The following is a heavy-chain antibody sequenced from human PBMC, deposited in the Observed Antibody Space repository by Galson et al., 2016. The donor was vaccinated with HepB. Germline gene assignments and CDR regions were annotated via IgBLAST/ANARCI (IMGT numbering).Heavy chain of an antibody. CDR1: GLTFSSAG. J-gene: IGHJ4*02. CDR3: ANYRGFDRGYGAFFES. D-gene: IGHD4-17*01. V-gene: IGHV3-23*01. CDR2: SGVGT. Sequence: SLRLSCAASGLTFSSAGMSWVRQAPGKGLEWVSASGVGTYYADSVEGRFTISRDNSKNTLYLQMNSLRVDDTAVYYCANYRGFDRGYGAFFESWGQGTLVTVSS.